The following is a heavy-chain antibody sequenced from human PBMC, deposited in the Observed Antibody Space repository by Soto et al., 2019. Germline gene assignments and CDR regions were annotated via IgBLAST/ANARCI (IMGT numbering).Heavy chain of an antibody. CDR2: VYCSGRT. D-gene: IGHD2-21*02. Sequence: SQTLSLTSPVSGCSISSPYYFWGWIRQSPGKGLEWIGSVYCSGRTYYNPSLKSRVTISVDTSKNHFSLKLKSVTAADTAVYCCADGLHCGGDCPISEYFHHWGQGTLVTVSS. CDR3: ADGLHCGGDCPISEYFHH. V-gene: IGHV4-39*02. CDR1: GCSISSPYYF. J-gene: IGHJ1*01.